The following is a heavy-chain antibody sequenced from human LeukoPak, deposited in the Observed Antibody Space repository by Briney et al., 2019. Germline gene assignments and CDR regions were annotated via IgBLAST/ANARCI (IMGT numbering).Heavy chain of an antibody. CDR2: ISISGSTI. CDR1: GFTFSSHS. V-gene: IGHV3-48*04. J-gene: IGHJ4*02. CDR3: ARDRSGYSGYDFFDY. Sequence: GGSLRLSCAASGFTFSSHSMNWVRQAPGKGLEWVSYISISGSTIYYADSVKGRFTISRDNAKNSLYLQMNSLRAEDTAVYYCARDRSGYSGYDFFDYWGQGALVTVSS. D-gene: IGHD5-12*01.